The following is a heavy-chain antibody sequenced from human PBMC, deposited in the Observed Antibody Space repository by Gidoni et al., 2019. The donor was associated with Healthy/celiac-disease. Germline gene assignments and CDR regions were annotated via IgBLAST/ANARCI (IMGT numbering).Heavy chain of an antibody. V-gene: IGHV1-69*06. Sequence: QVQLVQSGAEVKTPGSSVKVSCKASGGTFSSYAISWVRQAPGQGLEWMGGIIPIFATANYAQKFQGRVTITADKSTSTAYMELSSLRSEDTAVYYCARESYYYDSSGPGNWFDPWGQGTLVTVSS. CDR3: ARESYYYDSSGPGNWFDP. J-gene: IGHJ5*02. D-gene: IGHD3-22*01. CDR2: IIPIFATA. CDR1: GGTFSSYA.